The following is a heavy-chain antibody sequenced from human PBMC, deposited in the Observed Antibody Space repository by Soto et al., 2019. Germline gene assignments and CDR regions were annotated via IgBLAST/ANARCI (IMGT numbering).Heavy chain of an antibody. V-gene: IGHV3-23*01. CDR3: AKGGYIYGLDP. CDR2: ISASGGST. CDR1: GFTFSSYA. J-gene: IGHJ5*02. D-gene: IGHD5-18*01. Sequence: PGGSLRLSCAASGFTFSSYAMNWVRQAPGKGLEWVSAISASGGSTYYADSVKGRFTISRDNSKNMLYLQMTSLRAEDTAVYYCAKGGYIYGLDPWGQGTLVTVSS.